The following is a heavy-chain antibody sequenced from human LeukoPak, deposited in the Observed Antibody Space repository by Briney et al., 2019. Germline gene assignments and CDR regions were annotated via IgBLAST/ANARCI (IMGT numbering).Heavy chain of an antibody. J-gene: IGHJ4*02. CDR1: GGSISSGGYS. Sequence: PSQTLSLTCAVSGGSISSGGYSWSWIRQPPGKGLEWIGYIYHSGSTYYNPSLKSRVTISVDRSKNQFSLKLSSVTAADTAVYYCARETGDGYNWMGYWGQGTLVTVSS. CDR2: IYHSGST. CDR3: ARETGDGYNWMGY. V-gene: IGHV4-30-2*01. D-gene: IGHD5-24*01.